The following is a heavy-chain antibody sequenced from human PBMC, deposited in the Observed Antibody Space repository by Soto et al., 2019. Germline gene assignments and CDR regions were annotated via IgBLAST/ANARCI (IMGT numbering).Heavy chain of an antibody. V-gene: IGHV6-1*01. Sequence: PSQTLSLTCAISGDSVSSNSAAWNWIRQSPSRGLEWLGRTYYRSKWYNDYAVSVKSRITINPDTSKNQFSLQLNSVTPEDTAVYYCARSRPRMAARPLSSWFDPWGQGTLVTVSS. D-gene: IGHD6-6*01. CDR1: GDSVSSNSAA. CDR2: TYYRSKWYN. J-gene: IGHJ5*02. CDR3: ARSRPRMAARPLSSWFDP.